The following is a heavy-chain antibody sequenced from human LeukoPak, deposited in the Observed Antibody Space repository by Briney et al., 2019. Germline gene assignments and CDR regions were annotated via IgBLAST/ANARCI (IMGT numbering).Heavy chain of an antibody. CDR1: GFTFSSYA. V-gene: IGHV3-30*04. J-gene: IGHJ4*02. D-gene: IGHD4-17*01. Sequence: GGSLRLSCAASGFTFSSYAKHWVRQAPGKGLEWVAVISYDGSNKYYADSVKGRFTISRDNSKNTLYLQMNSLRVEDTAVYYCANEIRPNDYWGQGTLVTVSS. CDR2: ISYDGSNK. CDR3: ANEIRPNDY.